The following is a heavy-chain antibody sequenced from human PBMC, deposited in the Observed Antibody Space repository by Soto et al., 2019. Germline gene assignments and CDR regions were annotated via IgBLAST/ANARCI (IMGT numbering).Heavy chain of an antibody. CDR1: GGTFSSYA. V-gene: IGHV1-69*12. J-gene: IGHJ5*02. CDR3: AINSGGYRIGSNHWFGP. D-gene: IGHD3-22*01. CDR2: IIPIFGTA. Sequence: QVQLVQSGAEVKKPGSSVKVSCKASGGTFSSYAISWVRQAPGQGLEWMGGIIPIFGTANYAQKFQGRVTITADESTNTAYMELSSLRSGDTAVYYCAINSGGYRIGSNHWFGPWGQGTLVTVSS.